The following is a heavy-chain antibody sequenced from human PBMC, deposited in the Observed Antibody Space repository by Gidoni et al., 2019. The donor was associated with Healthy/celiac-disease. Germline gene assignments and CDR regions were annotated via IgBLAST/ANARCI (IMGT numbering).Heavy chain of an antibody. Sequence: EVQLVESGGGLVQPGGSLRLSCAASGFTFSSDDMHWVRQATGKGLEWFSAIGTAGDPYYPGSVKGRFTISRENAKNSLYLQMNSLRAGDTAVYYCARGDGWLQLGGMDVWGQGTTVTVSS. J-gene: IGHJ6*02. D-gene: IGHD5-12*01. CDR1: GFTFSSDD. V-gene: IGHV3-13*05. CDR3: ARGDGWLQLGGMDV. CDR2: IGTAGDP.